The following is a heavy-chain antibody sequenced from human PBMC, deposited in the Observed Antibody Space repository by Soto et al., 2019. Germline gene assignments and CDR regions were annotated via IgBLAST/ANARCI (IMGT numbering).Heavy chain of an antibody. CDR3: ARRGTLSGRDAFDV. Sequence: GESLKISCRGSGYYSSSYWIAWVRQMSGKGLEWLGSVYVSDSETKYSLSFQGHVTISADKYTNTAYLYWSSLKASDTAVYYCARRGTLSGRDAFDVWGEGTMVTVSS. J-gene: IGHJ3*01. D-gene: IGHD5-12*01. CDR2: VYVSDSET. CDR1: GYYSSSYW. V-gene: IGHV5-51*01.